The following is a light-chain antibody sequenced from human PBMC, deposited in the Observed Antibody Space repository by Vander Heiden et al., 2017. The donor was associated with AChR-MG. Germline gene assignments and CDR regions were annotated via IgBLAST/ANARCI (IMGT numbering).Light chain of an antibody. CDR1: SSDVGGYNY. Sequence: SALTQPASVSGSPGQSITISCTGTSSDVGGYNYVSGYQQHPGKAPKLMIYDVSNRPSGVSNRFSGSKSGNTASLTISGLQAEDEADYYCSSYTSSSTLWVFGGGTKLTVL. J-gene: IGLJ3*02. V-gene: IGLV2-14*01. CDR2: DVS. CDR3: SSYTSSSTLWV.